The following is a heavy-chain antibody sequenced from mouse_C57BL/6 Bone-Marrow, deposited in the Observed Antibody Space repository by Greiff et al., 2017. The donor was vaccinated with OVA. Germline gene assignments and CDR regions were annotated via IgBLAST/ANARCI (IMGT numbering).Heavy chain of an antibody. D-gene: IGHD2-1*01. CDR2: ISSGGDYI. CDR1: GFTFSSYA. J-gene: IGHJ1*03. V-gene: IGHV5-9-1*02. CDR3: TRDHGNYGYFDV. Sequence: EVKLVESGGDLVKPGGSLKLSCAASGFTFSSYAMSWVRQTPEKRLEWVAYISSGGDYIYYADTVKGRFTISRDNARNTLYLQMSSLKSEDTAMYYCTRDHGNYGYFDVWGTGTTVTVSS.